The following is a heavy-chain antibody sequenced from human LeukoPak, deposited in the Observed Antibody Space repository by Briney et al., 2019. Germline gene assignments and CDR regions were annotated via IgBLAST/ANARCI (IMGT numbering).Heavy chain of an antibody. CDR2: IYPADSDS. J-gene: IGHJ5*01. D-gene: IGHD2-2*01. CDR1: GCLFTSFW. CDR3: ARQSAAAQYTNWFDP. Sequence: GAALQIPCKGAGCLFTSFWIGWVRQLPGKGLEWMGIIYPADSDSRYSPSFQGQVTISADKSTSTAYLQWSSLKASDTAMDYCARQSAAAQYTNWFDPWGQGTLVTVSS. V-gene: IGHV5-51*01.